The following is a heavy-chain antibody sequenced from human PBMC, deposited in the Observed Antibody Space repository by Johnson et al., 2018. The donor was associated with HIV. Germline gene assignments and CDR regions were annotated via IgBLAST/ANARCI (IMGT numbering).Heavy chain of an antibody. CDR3: ARDDRPDGFDI. D-gene: IGHD1-14*01. V-gene: IGHV3-66*01. J-gene: IGHJ3*02. CDR2: INAGGDT. CDR1: GFTFDDYG. Sequence: MMLVESGGRVVRPGESLRLSCAASGFTFDDYGMSWVRQAPGKGLEWVSVINAGGDTYYADSVKGRFTISRDRSKNTVSLQMNSLRVEDTAVYYCARDDRPDGFDIWGQGTMVTVSS.